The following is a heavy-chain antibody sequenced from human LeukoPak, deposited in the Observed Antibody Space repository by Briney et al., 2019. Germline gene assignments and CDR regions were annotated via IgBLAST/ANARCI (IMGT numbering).Heavy chain of an antibody. Sequence: ASETLSLTCTVSGDSISSSSYYWGWIRQPPGKGLEWIGSIYYNGHTYSNPSLESRVTMSVDTSNNQFSLKLSSVTAADTAVYYCARDGRGYSSGWWRYWGQGTLVTVS. CDR2: IYYNGHT. CDR1: GDSISSSSYY. V-gene: IGHV4-39*07. D-gene: IGHD6-19*01. CDR3: ARDGRGYSSGWWRY. J-gene: IGHJ4*02.